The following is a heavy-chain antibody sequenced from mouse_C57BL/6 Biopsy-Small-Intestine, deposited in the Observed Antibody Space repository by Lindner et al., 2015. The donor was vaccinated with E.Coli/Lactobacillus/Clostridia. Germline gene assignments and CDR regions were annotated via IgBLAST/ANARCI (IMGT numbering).Heavy chain of an antibody. CDR1: GYSITSDY. CDR3: ARYDYGSSLAMDY. J-gene: IGHJ4*01. Sequence: VQLQESGPGLAKPSQTLSLTCSVTGYSITSDYWNWIRKFPGNKLEYMGYISYSGNTYYNPSLKSRISMTRDTSKNQYYLQLNSVTTEDTATYYCARYDYGSSLAMDYWGQGTSVTVSS. D-gene: IGHD1-1*01. V-gene: IGHV3-8*01. CDR2: ISYSGNT.